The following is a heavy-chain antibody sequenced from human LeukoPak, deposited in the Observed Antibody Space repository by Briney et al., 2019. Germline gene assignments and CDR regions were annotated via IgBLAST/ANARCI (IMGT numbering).Heavy chain of an antibody. CDR3: ARDLQSYYYYYMDV. CDR2: ISAYNGNT. V-gene: IGHV1-18*01. J-gene: IGHJ6*03. Sequence: GASVKVSCKASGYTFTSYGISWVRQAPGQGLEWMGWISAYNGNTNYAQKLQGRVTMTTDTSTSTAYMELRSLRSDDTAVYYCARDLQSYYYYYMDVWGKGTTVTVSS. CDR1: GYTFTSYG.